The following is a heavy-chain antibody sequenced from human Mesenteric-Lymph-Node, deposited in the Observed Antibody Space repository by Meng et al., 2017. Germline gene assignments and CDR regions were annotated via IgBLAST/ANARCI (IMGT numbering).Heavy chain of an antibody. CDR2: INPSGGST. Sequence: QVQLVQSGSELKKPGASVKVSCKASGYTFTSYAMNWVRQAPGQGLEWMGIINPSGGSTSYAQKFQGRVTMTRDTSISTAYMELSRLRSDDTAVYYCARDEYYDSAFDYWGQGTLVTVSS. CDR3: ARDEYYDSAFDY. D-gene: IGHD3-22*01. CDR1: GYTFTSYA. J-gene: IGHJ4*02. V-gene: IGHV1-46*01.